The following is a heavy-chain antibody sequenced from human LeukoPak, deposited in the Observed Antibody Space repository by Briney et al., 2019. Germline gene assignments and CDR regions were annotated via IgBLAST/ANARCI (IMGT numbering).Heavy chain of an antibody. CDR3: ARGSHLRYFDHFDY. V-gene: IGHV4-31*03. CDR1: GGSISSGGYY. Sequence: PSETLSLTCTVSGGSISSGGYYWSWLRQHPGKGLEWIGYIYYSGSTYYNPSLKSRVTISVDTSKNQFSLKLSSVTAADTAVYYCARGSHLRYFDHFDYWGQGTLVTVSS. D-gene: IGHD3-9*01. CDR2: IYYSGST. J-gene: IGHJ4*02.